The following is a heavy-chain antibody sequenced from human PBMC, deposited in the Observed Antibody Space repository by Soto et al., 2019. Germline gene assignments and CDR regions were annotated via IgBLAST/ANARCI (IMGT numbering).Heavy chain of an antibody. V-gene: IGHV4-34*01. D-gene: IGHD3-10*01. Sequence: QVQLQQWGAGLLKPSETLSLTCAVYGGSFSGYYWSWIRQPPGKGLEWIGEINHSGSTNYNPSLKSRVTIAVDTSKNQFSLKLSSVTAADTAVYYCARGVLWFNNYDYYGMDVWGQGTTVTVSS. CDR3: ARGVLWFNNYDYYGMDV. CDR2: INHSGST. CDR1: GGSFSGYY. J-gene: IGHJ6*02.